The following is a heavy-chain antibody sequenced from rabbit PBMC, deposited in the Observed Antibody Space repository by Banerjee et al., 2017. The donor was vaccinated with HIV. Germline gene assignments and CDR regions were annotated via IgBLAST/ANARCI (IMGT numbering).Heavy chain of an antibody. CDR2: IYVGRSGST. CDR1: GLDFSSSYW. CDR3: ARDRDAAAGGYGFNL. J-gene: IGHJ4*01. Sequence: QEQLVESGGDLVKPGASLTLTCKASGLDFSSSYWICWVRQAPGKGLEWIACIYVGRSGSTYYASWATGRFIISKTSSTTVTLQITSLTAADTATYFCARDRDAAAGGYGFNLWGPGTLVTVS. V-gene: IGHV1S45*01. D-gene: IGHD1-1*01.